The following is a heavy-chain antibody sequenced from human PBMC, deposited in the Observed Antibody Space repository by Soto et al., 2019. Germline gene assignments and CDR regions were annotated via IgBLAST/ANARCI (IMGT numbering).Heavy chain of an antibody. D-gene: IGHD6-6*01. CDR2: IIPMFDIV. V-gene: IGHV1-69*13. Sequence: ASVKVACKASGGTLGSNAISWVRQAPGQGLEWMGGIIPMFDIVHFAQKFQGRVTITADEFTSTAYMELSSLRSENTAAYYCAREAEQEYVDYYGEGTQVTVSS. CDR1: GGTLGSNA. CDR3: AREAEQEYVDY. J-gene: IGHJ4*02.